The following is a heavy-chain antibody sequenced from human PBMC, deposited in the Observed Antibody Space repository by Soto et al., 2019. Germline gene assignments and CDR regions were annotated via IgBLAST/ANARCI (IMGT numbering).Heavy chain of an antibody. Sequence: QVQLVQSGAAVKKPGASVKVSCKASGYTFTSYGFSWVRQAPGQGLEWMGWISAYNGNTNYAQKLQGRVTMTTDTSTSTGYMELRSLRSDDTAVYYCASYHLNSYYYGMDVWGQGTTVTVSS. CDR1: GYTFTSYG. CDR2: ISAYNGNT. V-gene: IGHV1-18*01. CDR3: ASYHLNSYYYGMDV. J-gene: IGHJ6*02.